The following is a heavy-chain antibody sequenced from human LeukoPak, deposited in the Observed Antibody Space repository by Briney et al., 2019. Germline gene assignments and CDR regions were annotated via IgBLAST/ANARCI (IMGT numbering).Heavy chain of an antibody. D-gene: IGHD3-10*01. CDR1: GFPFINSA. CDR2: ISRYGDDT. CDR3: ARGGVWHQLAIEY. Sequence: PGGSLRLACATSGFPFINSAMHWVRQAPGKGLEYVASISRYGDDTYYADSVKDRFTISRDNSKNTLYLQMGSLRTDDMAVYYGARGGVWHQLAIEYWGQGTLVTVSS. V-gene: IGHV3-64*02. J-gene: IGHJ4*02.